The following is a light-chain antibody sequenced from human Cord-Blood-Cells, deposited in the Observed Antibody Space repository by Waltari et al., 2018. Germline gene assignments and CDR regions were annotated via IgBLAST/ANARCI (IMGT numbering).Light chain of an antibody. CDR3: QQYNSYSP. J-gene: IGKJ1*01. CDR2: DSS. CDR1: QSISSW. Sequence: DIHMTQSPSTLSASVGDRVTITCRASQSISSWLAWYQQKPGNAPQLLIYDSSSLESGVPSRFSGSGSGTEITLTISSLQPDDFATYYCQQYNSYSPFGQGTKVEIK. V-gene: IGKV1-5*01.